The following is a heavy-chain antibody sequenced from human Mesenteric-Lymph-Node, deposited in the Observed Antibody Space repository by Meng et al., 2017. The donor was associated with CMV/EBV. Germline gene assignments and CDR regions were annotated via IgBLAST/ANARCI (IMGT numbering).Heavy chain of an antibody. J-gene: IGHJ6*02. D-gene: IGHD6-6*01. Sequence: ASVKVSCKASGYTLTGYYMHWVRQAPGQGLEWMGWINPNSGGTNYAQKFQGRVTMTRDTSISTAYMELSRLRSDDTAVYYCARDLGYSSSYPKNYYYGMDVWGQGTTVTVSS. V-gene: IGHV1-2*02. CDR3: ARDLGYSSSYPKNYYYGMDV. CDR2: INPNSGGT. CDR1: GYTLTGYY.